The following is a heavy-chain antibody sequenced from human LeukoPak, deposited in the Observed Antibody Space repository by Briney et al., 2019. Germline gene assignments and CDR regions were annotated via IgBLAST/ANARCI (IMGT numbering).Heavy chain of an antibody. V-gene: IGHV4-61*08. D-gene: IGHD5-12*01. CDR1: GGSLNSGGNY. J-gene: IGHJ3*02. CDR2: IYYSGSA. Sequence: SETLSLTCTVSGGSLNSGGNYWSWIRQPPGKGLEWIAYIYYSGSANYNPSLKSRITISVDTSKKQFSLKLTSMTAADTAVYYCARLGYKGFDIWGQGTMVTTSS. CDR3: ARLGYKGFDI.